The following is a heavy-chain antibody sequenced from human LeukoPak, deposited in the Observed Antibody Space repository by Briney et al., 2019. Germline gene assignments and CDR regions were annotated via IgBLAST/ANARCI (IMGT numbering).Heavy chain of an antibody. V-gene: IGHV3-53*01. J-gene: IGHJ4*02. CDR2: IYSGSST. CDR3: ARGPTRGYGDY. D-gene: IGHD5-18*01. CDR1: GFIVSSNY. Sequence: PGGSLRLSYVASGFIVSSNYMSWVRQAPGKGLEWVSIIYSGSSTYYADSVKGRFTISRDNSKNTVFLQMNSLRVEDTAVYYCARGPTRGYGDYWGQGTLVTVSS.